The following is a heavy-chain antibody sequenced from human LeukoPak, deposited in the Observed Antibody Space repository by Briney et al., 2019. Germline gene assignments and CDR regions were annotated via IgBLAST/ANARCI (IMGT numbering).Heavy chain of an antibody. CDR1: GFTFSSYG. CDR2: IWYDGSNK. CDR3: ARGGYCSGGSCSYYYYYGMDV. D-gene: IGHD2-15*01. V-gene: IGHV3-33*01. J-gene: IGHJ6*02. Sequence: GGSLRLSCAASGFTFSSYGMHWVCQAPGKGLEWVAVIWYDGSNKYYADSVKGRFTISRDNSKNTLYLQMNSLRAEDTAVYYCARGGYCSGGSCSYYYYYGMDVWGQGTTVTVSS.